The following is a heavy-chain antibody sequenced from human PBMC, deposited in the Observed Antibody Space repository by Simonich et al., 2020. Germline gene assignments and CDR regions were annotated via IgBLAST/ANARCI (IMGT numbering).Heavy chain of an antibody. V-gene: IGHV4-39*01. J-gene: IGHJ4*02. CDR3: ARQRVLMVYAIDY. D-gene: IGHD2-8*01. CDR1: GGSISSSSYY. CDR2: IYYSGST. Sequence: QLQLQESGPGLVKPSETLSLTCTVSGGSISSSSYYCGWIRQPPGKGLEWIGSIYYSGSTYYNPSLKSRVTISVDTSKNQFSLKLSSVTAADTAVYYCARQRVLMVYAIDYWGQGTLVTVSS.